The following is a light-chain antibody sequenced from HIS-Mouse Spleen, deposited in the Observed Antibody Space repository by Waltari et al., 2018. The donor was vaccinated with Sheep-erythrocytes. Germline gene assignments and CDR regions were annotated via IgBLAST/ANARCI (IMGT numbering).Light chain of an antibody. Sequence: QSALTQPPPVSGSPGLSVTIPSTGTRSDVGGSNYVPWYQQHPGKAPKLMIYDVSKRPSGVPDRFSGSKSGNTASLTISGLQAEDEADYYCCSYAGSYNHVFATGTKVTVL. CDR3: CSYAGSYNHV. CDR2: DVS. V-gene: IGLV2-11*01. CDR1: RSDVGGSNY. J-gene: IGLJ1*01.